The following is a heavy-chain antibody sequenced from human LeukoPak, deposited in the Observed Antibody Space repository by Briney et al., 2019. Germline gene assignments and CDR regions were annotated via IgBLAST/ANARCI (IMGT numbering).Heavy chain of an antibody. D-gene: IGHD1-1*01. CDR1: GGSISSGSYY. J-gene: IGHJ3*02. V-gene: IGHV4-61*02. CDR2: IYNSGST. Sequence: NASETLSLTCTVSGGSISSGSYYWSWIRQPAGKGLEWIGRIYNSGSTNYNPSLKSRVTISVDTSKNQFSLKLNSVTAADTAVYYCARDDNWNDERRWAFDIWGQGTMVTVSS. CDR3: ARDDNWNDERRWAFDI.